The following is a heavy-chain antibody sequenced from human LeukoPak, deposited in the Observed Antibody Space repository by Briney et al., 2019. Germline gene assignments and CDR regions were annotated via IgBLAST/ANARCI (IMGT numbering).Heavy chain of an antibody. V-gene: IGHV4-39*01. CDR2: IYYSGST. Sequence: SETLSLTCTVSGGSISSSSYYWGWIRQPPGKGLEWIGSIYYSGSTYYNPSLKGRVTISVDTSKNQFSLKLSSVTAADTAVYYCARHSIPSRYYYELAGEAFDIWGQGTMVTVSS. CDR1: GGSISSSSYY. D-gene: IGHD3-22*01. CDR3: ARHSIPSRYYYELAGEAFDI. J-gene: IGHJ3*02.